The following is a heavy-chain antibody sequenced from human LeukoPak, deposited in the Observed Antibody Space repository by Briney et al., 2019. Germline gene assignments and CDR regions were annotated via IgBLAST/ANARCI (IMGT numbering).Heavy chain of an antibody. CDR3: ERVGRRGADYYYYMDV. CDR2: INPNSGGT. CDR1: GYTFTGYY. D-gene: IGHD1-26*01. Sequence: GASVKVSCKASGYTFTGYYMHWVRRAPGQGLEWMGWINPNSGGTNYAQKFQGRVTMTRDTSISTAYMELSRLRSDDTAVYYCERVGRRGADYYYYMDVWGKGTTVTVSS. J-gene: IGHJ6*03. V-gene: IGHV1-2*02.